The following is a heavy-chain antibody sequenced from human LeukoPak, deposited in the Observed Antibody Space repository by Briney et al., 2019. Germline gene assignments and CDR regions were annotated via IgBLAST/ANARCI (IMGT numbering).Heavy chain of an antibody. V-gene: IGHV1-46*01. CDR2: INPSGGST. CDR1: GYTFTSYY. CDR3: AREGRGYYDSSGSLDY. Sequence: ASVKVSCKASGYTFTSYYMHWVRQAPGQGLEWMGIINPSGGSTSYAQKFQGRVTMTRDMSTSTVYMELSSLRSEDTDVYYCAREGRGYYDSSGSLDYWGQGTLVTVSS. J-gene: IGHJ4*02. D-gene: IGHD3-22*01.